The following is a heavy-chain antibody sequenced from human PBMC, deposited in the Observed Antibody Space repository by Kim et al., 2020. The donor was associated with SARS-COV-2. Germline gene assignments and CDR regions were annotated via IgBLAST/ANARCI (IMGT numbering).Heavy chain of an antibody. J-gene: IGHJ3*02. CDR3: ARDGIVGAHAAFDI. CDR1: GGSISSGGYY. Sequence: SETLSLTCTVSGGSISSGGYYWSWIRQHPGKGLEWIGYIYYSGSTYYNPSLKSRVTISVDTSKNQFSLKLSSVTAADTAVYYCARDGIVGAHAAFDIWGQGTMVTVSS. D-gene: IGHD1-26*01. V-gene: IGHV4-31*03. CDR2: IYYSGST.